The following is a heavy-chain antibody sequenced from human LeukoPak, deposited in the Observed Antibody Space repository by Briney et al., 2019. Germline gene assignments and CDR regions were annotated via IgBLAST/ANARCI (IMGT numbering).Heavy chain of an antibody. J-gene: IGHJ3*02. Sequence: ASVKVSCKASGYTSTGYYMHWVRQAPGQGLEWMGRINPNSGGTNYAQKFQGRVTMTRDTSISTAYMELSRLRSDDTAVYYCARGAPELDAFDIWGQGTMVTVSS. V-gene: IGHV1-2*06. CDR2: INPNSGGT. CDR1: GYTSTGYY. D-gene: IGHD1-26*01. CDR3: ARGAPELDAFDI.